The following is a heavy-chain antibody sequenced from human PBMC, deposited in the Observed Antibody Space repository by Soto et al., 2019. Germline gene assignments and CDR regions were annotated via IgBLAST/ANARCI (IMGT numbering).Heavy chain of an antibody. CDR1: GYTFTTYA. CDR2: INAGNGNT. J-gene: IGHJ5*02. V-gene: IGHV1-3*01. CDR3: ARSPIAALDWFDP. D-gene: IGHD6-25*01. Sequence: QVQLVQSGAEVKKPGASVRISCKASGYTFTTYAMHWVRQAPGQVLEWMGWINAGNGNTKYSQKFQGRVTITRDTSASTAYMELSSLGSEDTAVYYCARSPIAALDWFDPWGQGTLVTVSS.